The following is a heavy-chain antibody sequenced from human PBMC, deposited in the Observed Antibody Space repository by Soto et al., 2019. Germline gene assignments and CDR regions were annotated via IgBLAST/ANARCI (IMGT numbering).Heavy chain of an antibody. CDR3: ARAAYSYGTAYLSYYYGMDV. J-gene: IGHJ6*02. CDR1: GGTFSTYA. D-gene: IGHD5-18*01. CDR2: IIPIFGTA. Sequence: VKVSCKASGGTFSTYAISWVRQAPGQGLEWVGGIIPIFGTANYAQKFQGRVTITADESTSTAYMELSSLRSEDTAVYYCARAAYSYGTAYLSYYYGMDVWGQGTTVTVSS. V-gene: IGHV1-69*13.